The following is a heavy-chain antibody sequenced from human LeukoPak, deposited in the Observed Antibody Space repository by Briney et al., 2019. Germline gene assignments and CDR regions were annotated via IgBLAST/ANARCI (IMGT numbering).Heavy chain of an antibody. J-gene: IGHJ4*02. Sequence: ASVKVSCKVSGYTLTELSMHWARQAPGQGLEWMGWINPESGGTSYAQHFQGRVTMTRDTSISTAYMDLSRLKSDDTAVYYCARDRSRGYSYGLESLYWGQGTLVTVSS. CDR3: ARDRSRGYSYGLESLY. D-gene: IGHD5-18*01. V-gene: IGHV1-2*02. CDR2: INPESGGT. CDR1: GYTLTELS.